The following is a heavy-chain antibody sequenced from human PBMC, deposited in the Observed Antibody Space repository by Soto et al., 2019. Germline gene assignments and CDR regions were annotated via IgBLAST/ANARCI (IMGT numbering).Heavy chain of an antibody. D-gene: IGHD3-3*01. CDR2: IFYSGNT. CDR1: GVSIKSGGYY. V-gene: IGHV4-31*11. CDR3: ARVRWSGSSYYFDY. J-gene: IGHJ4*02. Sequence: QVQLQESGPELVKPSQTLSLTCAISGVSIKSGGYYWSWIRQHPGQGLEWIGYIFYSGNTYYNPSLQSRITISMDTSQNQFSLRLNSVTAADTSVYYCARVRWSGSSYYFDYWGQGTLVTVSS.